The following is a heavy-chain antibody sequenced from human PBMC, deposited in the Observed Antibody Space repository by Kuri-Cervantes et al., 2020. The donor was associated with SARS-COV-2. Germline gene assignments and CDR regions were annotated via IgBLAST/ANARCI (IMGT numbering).Heavy chain of an antibody. Sequence: GESLKISCAASGFTFSDYYMSWIRQAPGKGLEWVSYISSSGSTIYYADSVKGRFTISRDNAKNSLYLQMNSLRAEDMAVYYCARGPDCSSTSCYLGFDYWGQGTLVTVSS. CDR3: ARGPDCSSTSCYLGFDY. D-gene: IGHD2-2*01. CDR1: GFTFSDYY. V-gene: IGHV3-11*01. J-gene: IGHJ4*02. CDR2: ISSSGSTI.